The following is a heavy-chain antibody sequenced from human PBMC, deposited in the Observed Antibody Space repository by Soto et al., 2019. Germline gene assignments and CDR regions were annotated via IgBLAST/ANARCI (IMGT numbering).Heavy chain of an antibody. CDR1: GDSLNIDSYY. V-gene: IGHV4-39*01. CDR2: IFYSGST. Sequence: QLQLQESGPGLVKPSETLSLTCNVSGDSLNIDSYYWGWIRQPPGKGLEWIGYIFYSGSTHYNPSLKSRVTMSVDTSKNQFSLRLSSVTAADTSLYYCARHLPRLNAFDIWGQGTVVTVSS. CDR3: ARHLPRLNAFDI. D-gene: IGHD2-8*01. J-gene: IGHJ3*02.